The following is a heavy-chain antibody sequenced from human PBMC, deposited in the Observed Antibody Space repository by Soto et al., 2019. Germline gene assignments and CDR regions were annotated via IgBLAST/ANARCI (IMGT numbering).Heavy chain of an antibody. CDR3: ARGSAYSSSWFYYYYYGMDV. J-gene: IGHJ6*02. CDR2: ISYDGSNK. Sequence: GGSLRLSCAASGFTFSSHPMHWVRQTPGKGLKWVAVISYDGSNKYYADSVKGRFTISRDNSKNTLYLQMNSLRAEDTAVYYCARGSAYSSSWFYYYYYGMDVWGQGTTVTVSS. D-gene: IGHD6-13*01. V-gene: IGHV3-30-3*01. CDR1: GFTFSSHP.